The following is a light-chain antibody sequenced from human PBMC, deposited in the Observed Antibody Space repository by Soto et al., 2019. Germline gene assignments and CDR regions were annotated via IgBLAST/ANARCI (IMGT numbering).Light chain of an antibody. CDR3: SSYAGINNLGV. Sequence: QSALTQPPSASGSPGQSVTISCTGTSSDVGGYEYVSWYQQHPGKAPKLMIFEVNKRPSGVPDRFSGSKSGNTASLTVSGLQAEDEADYYFSSYAGINNLGVFGTGTKVTVL. CDR1: SSDVGGYEY. CDR2: EVN. J-gene: IGLJ1*01. V-gene: IGLV2-8*01.